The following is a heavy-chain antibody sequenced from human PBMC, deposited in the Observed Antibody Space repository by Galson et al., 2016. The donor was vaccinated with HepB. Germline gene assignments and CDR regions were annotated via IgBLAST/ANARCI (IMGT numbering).Heavy chain of an antibody. Sequence: SLRLSCAASGFTFSSYSMHWVRQAPGKGLEYISTISNDGRSRYFVDSVRGRFTISRDNPKNTVYLQMSSLRPEDSATYYCLKSGYCGITDCFHAFDIWGQGTTVTVSS. CDR1: GFTFSSYS. J-gene: IGHJ3*02. CDR3: LKSGYCGITDCFHAFDI. D-gene: IGHD2-2*01. CDR2: ISNDGRSR. V-gene: IGHV3-64D*08.